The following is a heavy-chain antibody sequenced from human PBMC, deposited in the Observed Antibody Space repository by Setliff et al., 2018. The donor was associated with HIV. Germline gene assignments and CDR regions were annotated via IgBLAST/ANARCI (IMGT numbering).Heavy chain of an antibody. D-gene: IGHD6-19*01. CDR1: GYTFTTYA. CDR3: ARGSCSGCYLSDY. CDR2: INVGNDNT. Sequence: ASVKVSCKASGYTFTTYAMHWVRQAPGQRLEWMGWINVGNDNTKYSQTLQGRVTITRDTSANTAYMELSSLRSEDTAVYYCARGSCSGCYLSDYWGLGTLVTVSS. J-gene: IGHJ4*02. V-gene: IGHV1-3*01.